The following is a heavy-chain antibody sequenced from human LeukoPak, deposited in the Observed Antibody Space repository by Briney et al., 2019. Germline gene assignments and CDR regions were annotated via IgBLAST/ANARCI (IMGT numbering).Heavy chain of an antibody. J-gene: IGHJ4*02. D-gene: IGHD3-16*01. CDR2: INQDGSEK. V-gene: IGHV3-7*01. Sequence: GGSLRLSCAASGFSFSRYWMSWVRQAPGKGLEWVANINQDGSEKYYMDSVKGRFTISRDNAKKSLYLQMNSLRAEDTAVYYCARDGGPFDYWGQGTLASVSS. CDR3: ARDGGPFDY. CDR1: GFSFSRYW.